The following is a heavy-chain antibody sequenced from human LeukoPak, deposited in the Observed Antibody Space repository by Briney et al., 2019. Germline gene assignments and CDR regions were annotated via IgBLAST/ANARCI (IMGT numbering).Heavy chain of an antibody. CDR1: GGSISSYY. D-gene: IGHD6-13*01. J-gene: IGHJ4*02. V-gene: IGHV4-59*01. CDR2: IYYSGST. CDR3: ARDRFGSSWFDY. Sequence: SETLSLTCTVSGGSISSYYWSWIRQHPGKGLEWIGYIYYSGSTNYNPSLKSRVTISVDTSKNQFSLKLSSVTAADTAVYYCARDRFGSSWFDYWGQGTLVTVSS.